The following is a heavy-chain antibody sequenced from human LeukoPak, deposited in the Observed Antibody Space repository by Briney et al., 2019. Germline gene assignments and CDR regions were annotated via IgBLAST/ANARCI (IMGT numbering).Heavy chain of an antibody. J-gene: IGHJ6*03. Sequence: SETLSLTCAVYGGSFSGYYWSWIRQPPGKGLEWIGEINHSGSTNYNPSLKSRVTISVDTSKNQFSLKLSSVTAADTAVYYCARDLGSYGSGPGYYYYYMDVWGKGTTVTISS. V-gene: IGHV4-34*01. D-gene: IGHD3-10*01. CDR3: ARDLGSYGSGPGYYYYYMDV. CDR1: GGSFSGYY. CDR2: INHSGST.